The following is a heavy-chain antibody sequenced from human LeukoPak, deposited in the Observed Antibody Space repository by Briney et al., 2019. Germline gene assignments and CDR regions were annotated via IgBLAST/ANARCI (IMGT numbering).Heavy chain of an antibody. V-gene: IGHV3-15*01. CDR3: TTRPLSLSTPGNY. Sequence: GGSLRLSCAASGFTVSSNYMSWVRQAPGKGLEWVGRIKSKTDGGTTDYAAPVKGRFTISRDDSKNTLFVQLNSLKTEDTAVYYCTTRPLSLSTPGNYWGQGALVTVSS. J-gene: IGHJ4*02. D-gene: IGHD2/OR15-2a*01. CDR1: GFTVSSNY. CDR2: IKSKTDGGTT.